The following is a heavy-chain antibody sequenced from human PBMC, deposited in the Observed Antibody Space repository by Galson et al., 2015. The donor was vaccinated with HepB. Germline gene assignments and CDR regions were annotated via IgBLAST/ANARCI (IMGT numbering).Heavy chain of an antibody. CDR3: ARDRTNSHYVDY. CDR2: ISYDGSNK. J-gene: IGHJ4*02. CDR1: GFTFSSYG. Sequence: SLRLSCAASGFTFSSYGMHWVRQAPGKGLEWVAVISYDGSNKYYADSVKGRFTISRDNSKNTLYLQMNSLRAEDTAIYYCARDRTNSHYVDYWGQGTLVTVSS. V-gene: IGHV3-30*03. D-gene: IGHD3-10*02.